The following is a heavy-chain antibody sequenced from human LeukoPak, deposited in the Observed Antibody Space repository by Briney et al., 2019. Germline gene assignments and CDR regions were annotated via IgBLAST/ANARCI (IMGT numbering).Heavy chain of an antibody. CDR3: ARVVKYSSGPLTDLLPYYFDS. Sequence: ASVKVSCKASGYTFTSYAMHWVRQAPGQRLEWMGWINAGNGNTKYSQEFQGRVTISRGTSASTAYMELCSLRSEDMAVYYCARVVKYSSGPLTDLLPYYFDSWGQGTLVTVSS. J-gene: IGHJ4*02. D-gene: IGHD6-19*01. CDR2: INAGNGNT. CDR1: GYTFTSYA. V-gene: IGHV1-3*03.